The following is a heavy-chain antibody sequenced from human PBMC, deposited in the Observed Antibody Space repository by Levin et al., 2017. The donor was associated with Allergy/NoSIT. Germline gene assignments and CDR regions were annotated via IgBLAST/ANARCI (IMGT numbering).Heavy chain of an antibody. D-gene: IGHD3-22*01. CDR2: ISSSGAYI. J-gene: IGHJ4*02. CDR3: ARDLSLDYYDTSGYSFDF. CDR1: GFTFSSCS. Sequence: PGESLKISCAASGFTFSSCSMNWVRQAPGKGLEWVSSISSSGAYIYYADSVKGRFTISRDNAKKSLYLQMNSLRSEDTAVYYCARDLSLDYYDTSGYSFDFWGQGTLVIVSS. V-gene: IGHV3-21*01.